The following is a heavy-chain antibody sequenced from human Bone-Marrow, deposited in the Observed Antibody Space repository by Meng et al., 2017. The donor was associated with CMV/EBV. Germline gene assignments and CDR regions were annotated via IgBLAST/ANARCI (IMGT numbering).Heavy chain of an antibody. CDR3: ARLPGIAVAATLADYYFDY. V-gene: IGHV1-2*02. Sequence: ASVKVSCKASGYTFTVYYMHWVRQAPGQGLEWMGWINPNSGGTNYAQKFQGRVTMTRDTSISTAYMELSRLRSDDTAVYYCARLPGIAVAATLADYYFDYWGQGTLVTVSS. CDR2: INPNSGGT. J-gene: IGHJ4*02. D-gene: IGHD6-19*01. CDR1: GYTFTVYY.